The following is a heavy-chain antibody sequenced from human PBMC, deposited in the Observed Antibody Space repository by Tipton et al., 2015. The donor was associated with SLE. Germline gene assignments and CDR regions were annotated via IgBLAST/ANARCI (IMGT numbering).Heavy chain of an antibody. CDR1: GASISTHY. J-gene: IGHJ2*01. CDR3: ARDSAVNFWYFDL. CDR2: ISYTGNT. Sequence: TLSLTCTVSGASISTHYWSWIRQPPGKGLEWIGYISYTGNTNFNPSLKSRVTMSVATSKNQFSLRLTSVTAADTAMYYCARDSAVNFWYFDLWGRGTLIIVSS. V-gene: IGHV4-59*11.